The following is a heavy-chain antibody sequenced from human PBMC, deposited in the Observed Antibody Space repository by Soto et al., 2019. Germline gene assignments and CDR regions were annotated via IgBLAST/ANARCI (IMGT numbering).Heavy chain of an antibody. J-gene: IGHJ6*02. CDR1: GDSISSGGFP. D-gene: IGHD2-2*01. Sequence: QLQLQESGSGLVETAQTLSLTCIVSGDSISSGGFPWTWIRQSTGKGLEWIGYVYRTGATSYNPSLESRASISVDTSRSQFSLKLMSVTPADSAVYFCARDSYAMSSFALDVWGRGTAVTVSS. V-gene: IGHV4-30-2*06. CDR2: VYRTGAT. CDR3: ARDSYAMSSFALDV.